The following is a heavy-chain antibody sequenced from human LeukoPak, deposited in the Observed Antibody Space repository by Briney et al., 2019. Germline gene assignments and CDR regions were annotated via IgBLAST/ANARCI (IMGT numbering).Heavy chain of an antibody. CDR3: ARGSSSGYTY. Sequence: SETLSLTCAVYGGSFRGYYWSWIRQPPGKGLEWIGEINHSGGTNYNPSLKSRVAISVDTSKNQFSLKVTSVTAADTAVYYCARGSSSGYTYWGQGTLVTVSS. CDR2: INHSGGT. V-gene: IGHV4-34*01. D-gene: IGHD3-22*01. J-gene: IGHJ4*02. CDR1: GGSFRGYY.